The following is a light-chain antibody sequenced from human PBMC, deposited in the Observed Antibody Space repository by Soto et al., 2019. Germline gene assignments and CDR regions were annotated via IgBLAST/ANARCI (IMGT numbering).Light chain of an antibody. Sequence: DGVMSQSTLSLPVTLGQPASIFCRSSQSVVYSDGNTYLNWFLQRPGQSPSRLIYKLSNRDSGVPDRFSGSGSGTDFTLKIRRAEAEDVGVYCCLQGTQRPILAFRGRTKVNI. CDR2: KLS. V-gene: IGKV2-30*01. CDR3: LQGTQRPILA. J-gene: IGKJ4*01. CDR1: QSVVYSDGNTY.